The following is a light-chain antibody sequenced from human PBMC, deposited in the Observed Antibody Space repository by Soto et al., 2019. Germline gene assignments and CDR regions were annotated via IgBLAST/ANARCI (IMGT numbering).Light chain of an antibody. CDR1: SSNIGTNT. V-gene: IGLV1-44*01. CDR2: SNN. Sequence: QSVLTQPPSASGTPGQRITISCSGGSSNIGTNTVNWYQQLPGTAPKLLINSNNQRPSGVPDRFSGSKSGTSASLAISGLQSEDEAHCYCAAWDDSLNGRVFGPGTKVTVL. CDR3: AAWDDSLNGRV. J-gene: IGLJ1*01.